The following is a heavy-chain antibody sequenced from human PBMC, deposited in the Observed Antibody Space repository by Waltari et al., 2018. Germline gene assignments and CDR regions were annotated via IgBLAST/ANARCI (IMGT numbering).Heavy chain of an antibody. V-gene: IGHV4-34*01. CDR1: GGSFRGYY. Sequence: QVQLQQWGAGLLKPSETLSLTCAVYGGSFRGYYWSWIRPPPGKVLEWIGEINHSGSTNYNPSLKSRVTISVDTSKNQFSLKLSSVTAADTAVYYCARGRVYSSGWPKADNWFDPWGQGTLVTVSS. CDR2: INHSGST. D-gene: IGHD6-19*01. CDR3: ARGRVYSSGWPKADNWFDP. J-gene: IGHJ5*02.